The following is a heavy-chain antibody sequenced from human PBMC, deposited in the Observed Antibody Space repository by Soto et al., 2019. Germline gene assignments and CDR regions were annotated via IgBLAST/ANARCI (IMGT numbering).Heavy chain of an antibody. CDR3: AKGSSWSACE. J-gene: IGHJ4*02. CDR2: ILSDGSGR. V-gene: IGHV3-30*18. Sequence: QVQLVESGGGVVQPGMSLRLSCAASGFIFSNYGMHWVRQTPAKGLEWVAVILSDGSGRNYADSLKGRFTISRDNSKNTLYLQMNSLRAEDTAVYYCAKGSSWSACEWGQGTLVTVSS. D-gene: IGHD3-3*01. CDR1: GFIFSNYG.